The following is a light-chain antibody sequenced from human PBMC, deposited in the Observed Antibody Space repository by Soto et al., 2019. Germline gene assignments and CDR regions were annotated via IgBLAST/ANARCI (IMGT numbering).Light chain of an antibody. J-gene: IGKJ1*01. CDR2: DAS. CDR1: QGISSY. V-gene: IGKV1-9*01. Sequence: DIQMTQSPSTLSASVGDRVTITCRASQGISSYLAWYQQIPGKAPKLLIYDASTLQTGVPSRFSGSGSGTDFTLTISYLQSEDFGTYYCQQFYNYPRTFGQGTKVDI. CDR3: QQFYNYPRT.